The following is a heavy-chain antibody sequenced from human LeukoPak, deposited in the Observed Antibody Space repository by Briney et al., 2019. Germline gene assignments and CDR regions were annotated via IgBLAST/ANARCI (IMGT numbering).Heavy chain of an antibody. J-gene: IGHJ4*02. Sequence: ASVKVSCKASGGTFSSYAISWVRQAPGQGVEWMGGIIPIFGTANYAQKFQGRVTITADKSTSTAYMELSSLRSEDTAVYYCARDRPGIAAAAPWWFDYWGQGTLVTVSS. V-gene: IGHV1-69*06. CDR2: IIPIFGTA. CDR1: GGTFSSYA. D-gene: IGHD6-13*01. CDR3: ARDRPGIAAAAPWWFDY.